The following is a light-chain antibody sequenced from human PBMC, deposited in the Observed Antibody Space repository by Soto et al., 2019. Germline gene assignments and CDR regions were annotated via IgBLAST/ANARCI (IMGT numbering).Light chain of an antibody. V-gene: IGKV1-5*03. CDR2: KAS. J-gene: IGKJ1*01. Sequence: DIQMTQSPSSLSASVGDRVTITYRASQTISSWLAWYQQKPGKAPKILIYKASTLKSGVPSRFSGSGSGTECTLTISSLQPDDVATYYCQQYNSYSRTLGQGTKVDIK. CDR3: QQYNSYSRT. CDR1: QTISSW.